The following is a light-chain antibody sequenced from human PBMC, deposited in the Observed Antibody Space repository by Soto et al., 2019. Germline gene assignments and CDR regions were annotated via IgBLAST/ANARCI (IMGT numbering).Light chain of an antibody. CDR1: QSVGSS. J-gene: IGKJ5*01. V-gene: IGKV3-20*01. CDR3: QQYGSSPIT. CDR2: GAS. Sequence: EIVLTQSPGTLCLSAVARANLSGRASQSVGSSLAWYQQKPGQAPRFLIYGASSRATGIPDRFSGSGSGTDFTLTISRLEPEDFAVYYCQQYGSSPITFGKGQRLEIK.